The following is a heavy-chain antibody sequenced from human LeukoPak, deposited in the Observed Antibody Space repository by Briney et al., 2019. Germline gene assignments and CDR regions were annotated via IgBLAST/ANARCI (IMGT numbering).Heavy chain of an antibody. CDR3: ARATPYYGSGSYHFDY. CDR1: GFTFSSYW. Sequence: GGSLRLSCAASGFTFSSYWMGWVRQAPWKGLEWVANIQQGGSHKYYVDSVKGRFTISRDNAKNTLYLQMNSLRAEDTAVYYCARATPYYGSGSYHFDYWGQGTLVTVSS. J-gene: IGHJ4*02. V-gene: IGHV3-7*01. D-gene: IGHD3-10*01. CDR2: IQQGGSHK.